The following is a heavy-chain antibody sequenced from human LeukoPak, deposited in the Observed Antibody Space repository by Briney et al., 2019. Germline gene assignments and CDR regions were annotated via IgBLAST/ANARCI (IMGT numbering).Heavy chain of an antibody. D-gene: IGHD4-23*01. Sequence: ASVKVSCRASGYTFNDYSINWVRQAPGQGLEWMGWINTNSGNPTYAQAFTGRFVFSWDTSVSTAYLQISSLKTEDTAVYYCARHIPKPTVLKRGSYYYMDVWGKGTTVTVSS. CDR1: GYTFNDYS. CDR2: INTNSGNP. CDR3: ARHIPKPTVLKRGSYYYMDV. J-gene: IGHJ6*03. V-gene: IGHV7-4-1*02.